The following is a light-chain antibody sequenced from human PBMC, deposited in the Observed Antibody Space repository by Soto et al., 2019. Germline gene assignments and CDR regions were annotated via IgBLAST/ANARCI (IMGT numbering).Light chain of an antibody. CDR1: SSDVGSYNL. Sequence: QSALTQPASVSGSPGQSITISCTGTSSDVGSYNLVSWYQQHPGKAPKHMIYEGNKRPSGVSNRFAGSKSANTASLTISGLQTEDEADYYCCSYAVTNTFVFGTGTKRTV. V-gene: IGLV2-23*01. J-gene: IGLJ1*01. CDR3: CSYAVTNTFV. CDR2: EGN.